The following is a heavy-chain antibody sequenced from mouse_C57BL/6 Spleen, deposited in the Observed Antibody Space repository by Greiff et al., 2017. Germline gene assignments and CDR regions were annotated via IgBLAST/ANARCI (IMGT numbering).Heavy chain of an antibody. CDR2: INPNNGGT. J-gene: IGHJ2*01. D-gene: IGHD4-1*01. V-gene: IGHV1-26*01. CDR1: GYTFTDYY. Sequence: EVKLQQSGPELVKPGASVKISCKASGYTFTDYYMNWVKQSHGKSLEWIGDINPNNGGTSYNQKFKGKATLTVDKSSSTAYMELRSLTSEDSAVYYCARRGLTGVDYWGQGTTLTVSS. CDR3: ARRGLTGVDY.